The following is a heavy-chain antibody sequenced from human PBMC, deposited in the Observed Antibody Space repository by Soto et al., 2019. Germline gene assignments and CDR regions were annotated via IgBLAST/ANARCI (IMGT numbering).Heavy chain of an antibody. V-gene: IGHV3-21*01. D-gene: IGHD2-15*01. CDR2: ISSSSSYI. CDR3: AAAGVEGDYRDLAEPDPFDY. Sequence: GGSLRLSCAASGFTFSSYSMNWVRQAPGKGLEWVSSISSSSSYIYYADSVKGRFTISRDNAKNSLYLQMNSLRAEDTAVYYCAAAGVEGDYRDLAEPDPFDYWGQGTLVTVSS. CDR1: GFTFSSYS. J-gene: IGHJ4*02.